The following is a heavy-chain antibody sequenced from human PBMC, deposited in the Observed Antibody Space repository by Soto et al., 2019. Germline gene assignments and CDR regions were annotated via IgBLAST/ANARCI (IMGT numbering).Heavy chain of an antibody. J-gene: IGHJ5*02. D-gene: IGHD3-16*01. Sequence: QVQLVQSGAEVKKPGSSVKVSCKASGGTFSSYAISWVRQAPGQGLEWMGGIIPIFGTANYAQKFQGRVTITGDKPTSTADRERGSLGAEDAAVYYWGGGGGGGLWVAWFDPWGQGTLVTVSS. CDR3: GGGGGGGLWVAWFDP. CDR1: GGTFSSYA. CDR2: IIPIFGTA. V-gene: IGHV1-69*06.